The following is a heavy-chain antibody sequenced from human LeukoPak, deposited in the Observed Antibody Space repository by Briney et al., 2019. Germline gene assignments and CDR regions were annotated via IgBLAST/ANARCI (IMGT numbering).Heavy chain of an antibody. J-gene: IGHJ4*02. D-gene: IGHD1-1*01. Sequence: GGSLRLSCAASGFTFSSYAMSWVRQAPGKGLEWVSALSGSGISTYYADSVKGRFTISRDNSKNTLYLQMNSLRAEDTAVYYCAREISNWNDLGYWGQGTLVTVSS. V-gene: IGHV3-23*01. CDR2: LSGSGIST. CDR3: AREISNWNDLGY. CDR1: GFTFSSYA.